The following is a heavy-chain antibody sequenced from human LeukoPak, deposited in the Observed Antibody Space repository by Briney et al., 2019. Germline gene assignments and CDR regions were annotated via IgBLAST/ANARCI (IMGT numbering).Heavy chain of an antibody. CDR1: GFTFSSYE. D-gene: IGHD5-18*01. V-gene: IGHV3-48*03. Sequence: QSGGSLRLSCAASGFTFSSYEMNWVRQAPGKGLEWVSYISSGGSTIYYADSVKGRFTISRDNAKNSLYLQMNSLRAEDTAVYYCARDLYRYSYGTFFDYWGQGTLVTASS. CDR2: ISSGGSTI. J-gene: IGHJ4*02. CDR3: ARDLYRYSYGTFFDY.